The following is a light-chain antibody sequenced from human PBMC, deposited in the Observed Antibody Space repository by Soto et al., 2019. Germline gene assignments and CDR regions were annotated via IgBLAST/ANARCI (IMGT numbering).Light chain of an antibody. J-gene: IGLJ1*01. CDR2: GNS. V-gene: IGLV1-40*01. Sequence: QSVLTQPPSVSGAPGQRVTISCTGSSSNIGAGFDVHWYQQLPGTAPKLLIYGNSIRPSGVPDRFSGSKSGTSASLAITGLQAEDEADYYCHSYDSSLSGYVFGTGTQLTVL. CDR1: SSNIGAGFD. CDR3: HSYDSSLSGYV.